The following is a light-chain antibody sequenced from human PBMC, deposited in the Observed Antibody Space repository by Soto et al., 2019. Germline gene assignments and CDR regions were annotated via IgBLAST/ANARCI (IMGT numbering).Light chain of an antibody. J-gene: IGKJ4*01. Sequence: SPGERATLSCRASQSVSSNYLAWYQQKPGQAPRLLIYGASSRATGIPDRFSGSGSGTDFTLTISRLEPEDFAVYYCQRYGTSPLAFGGGTKVEIK. CDR1: QSVSSNY. V-gene: IGKV3-20*01. CDR2: GAS. CDR3: QRYGTSPLA.